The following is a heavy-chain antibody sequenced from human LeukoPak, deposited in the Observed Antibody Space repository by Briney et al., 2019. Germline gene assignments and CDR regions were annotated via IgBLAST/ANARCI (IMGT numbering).Heavy chain of an antibody. CDR3: ARRWNYGRNYYIDV. CDR1: GGSFSNYY. D-gene: IGHD1-7*01. V-gene: IGHV4-34*01. J-gene: IGHJ6*03. Sequence: SETLSLTCAVSGGSFSNYYWSWIRQPPGRGLEWIGEINDSGRTNYNPSLMSRVTLSVDTSKDQFSLRLTSVTATDTAVYYCARRWNYGRNYYIDVWGNGATVSVSS. CDR2: INDSGRT.